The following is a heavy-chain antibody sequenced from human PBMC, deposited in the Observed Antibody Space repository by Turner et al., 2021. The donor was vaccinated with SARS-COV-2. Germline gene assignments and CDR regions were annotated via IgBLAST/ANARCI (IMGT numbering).Heavy chain of an antibody. V-gene: IGHV3-30-3*01. CDR1: GLTFSSYA. D-gene: IGHD2-8*01. CDR2: ISYDGNNK. CDR3: ARDLYSYCDY. Sequence: QVQLVESGGGVVQPGRSLRLSCAASGLTFSSYAMHWVRQAPGKGLEWVAFISYDGNNKYYADSLKGRFTVSRDNSKNTLFLQMNSLRVEDTALYDCARDLYSYCDYWGQGTLVTVSS. J-gene: IGHJ4*02.